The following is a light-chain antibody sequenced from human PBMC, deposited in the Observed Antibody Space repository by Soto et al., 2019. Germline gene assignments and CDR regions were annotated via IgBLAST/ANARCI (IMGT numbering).Light chain of an antibody. CDR2: GAS. CDR1: QSLTNNY. J-gene: IGKJ1*01. V-gene: IGKV3-20*01. CDR3: QQYEAVVT. Sequence: EIVLTQSPGTLSLSPGERATLSCRTSQSLTNNYFAWYQQKPGRALRLLIDGASTRAPGIPDRFSGSGSGTDFTLTISRLEPEDFAVYSCQQYEAVVTFGQGTKVEI.